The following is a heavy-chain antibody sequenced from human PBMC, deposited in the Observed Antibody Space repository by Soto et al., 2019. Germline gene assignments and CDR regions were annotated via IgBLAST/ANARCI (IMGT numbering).Heavy chain of an antibody. D-gene: IGHD1-26*01. V-gene: IGHV4-4*02. Sequence: QVQLQESGPGLVKPSGTLSLTCAVSGGSISSSNWWSWVRQPPGKGLEWIGEIYHSGSTNYNPSLKSRITISVDKSKNQCSLKLSSVTAADTAVYYCASRNSGSYRGEAFDIWGQGTMVTVSS. CDR3: ASRNSGSYRGEAFDI. CDR1: GGSISSSNW. CDR2: IYHSGST. J-gene: IGHJ3*02.